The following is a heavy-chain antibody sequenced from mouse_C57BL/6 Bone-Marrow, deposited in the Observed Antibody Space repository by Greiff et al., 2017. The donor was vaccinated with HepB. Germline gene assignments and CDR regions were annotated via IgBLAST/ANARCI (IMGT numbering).Heavy chain of an antibody. CDR1: GFTFSDYG. Sequence: EVKLMESGGGLVKPGGSLKLSCAASGFTFSDYGMHWVRQAPEKGLEWVAYISSGSSTIYYADTVKGRFTISRDNAKNTLFLQMTSLRSEDTAMYYWANMITTGYYYAMDYWGQGTSVTVSS. J-gene: IGHJ4*01. V-gene: IGHV5-17*01. CDR3: ANMITTGYYYAMDY. CDR2: ISSGSSTI. D-gene: IGHD2-4*01.